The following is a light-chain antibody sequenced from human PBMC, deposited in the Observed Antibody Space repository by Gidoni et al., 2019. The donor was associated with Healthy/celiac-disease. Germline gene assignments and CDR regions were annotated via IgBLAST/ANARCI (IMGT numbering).Light chain of an antibody. Sequence: SYVLTQPPSVSVAPGKTARITCGGNNIGSKSVPWYQQKRGQAPVLVIYYDSDRTSGLPERFSGSNSGNTATLTISSVEAGDEADYYCQVWDSSSDHGHVVFGGGTKLTVL. CDR3: QVWDSSSDHGHVV. CDR1: NIGSKS. J-gene: IGLJ2*01. CDR2: YDS. V-gene: IGLV3-21*04.